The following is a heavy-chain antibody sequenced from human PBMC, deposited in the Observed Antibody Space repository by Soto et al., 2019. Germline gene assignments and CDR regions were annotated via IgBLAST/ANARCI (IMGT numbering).Heavy chain of an antibody. Sequence: QVQVVQSGPAVQKSWAAVKVTCKASGGTFSSHAMSLVRQSPGQGVAWMGGIIQIFGTAHYAQTFQGRVTITADESTSTASMELSRLTSDDTALYYCATGSGGYSSSTLFYFESWGQGTLVIVSS. J-gene: IGHJ4*02. V-gene: IGHV1-69*12. CDR2: IIQIFGTA. D-gene: IGHD5-18*01. CDR1: GGTFSSHA. CDR3: ATGSGGYSSSTLFYFES.